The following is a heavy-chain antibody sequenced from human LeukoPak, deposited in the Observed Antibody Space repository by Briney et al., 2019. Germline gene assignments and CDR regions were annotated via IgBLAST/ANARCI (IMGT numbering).Heavy chain of an antibody. CDR1: GYTFTNYG. CDR2: ISGYNGNP. J-gene: IGHJ4*02. D-gene: IGHD6-19*01. V-gene: IGHV1-18*01. CDR3: ARDPSLAVAGIRLFDY. Sequence: GASVKVSCKTSGYTFTNYGMSWVRQAPGQGLEWMGWISGYNGNPRYAQKVQGRVTTTTDTSTNTAYMEVNSLRSDDTAIYYCARDPSLAVAGIRLFDYWGQGTLVIVSS.